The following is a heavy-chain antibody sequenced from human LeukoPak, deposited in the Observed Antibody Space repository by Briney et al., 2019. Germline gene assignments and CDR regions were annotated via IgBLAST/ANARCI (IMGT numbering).Heavy chain of an antibody. D-gene: IGHD1-26*01. V-gene: IGHV3-30*02. Sequence: GGSLRLXCAASGFTCRSYGMHWVRRAPGKGLEWVAFIRYDGSNKPYVDSVKGRFTISRDNSKNTLYLQMNSLRAEDTAVYYCAKQLESGTYSAFDIWGQGTMVTVSS. CDR1: GFTCRSYG. J-gene: IGHJ3*02. CDR3: AKQLESGTYSAFDI. CDR2: IRYDGSNK.